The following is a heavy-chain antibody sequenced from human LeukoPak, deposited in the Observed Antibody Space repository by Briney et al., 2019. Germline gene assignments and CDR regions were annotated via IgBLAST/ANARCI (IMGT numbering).Heavy chain of an antibody. CDR3: AKGIAVAGSDY. V-gene: IGHV3-7*01. CDR2: IKQDGSEK. Sequence: PGGSLRLSCAASGFTFSSYWMSWVRQAPGEGLEWVANIKQDGSEKCYVDSVKGRFTISRDNAKNSLYLQMNSLRAEDTAVYYCAKGIAVAGSDYWGQGTLVTVSS. D-gene: IGHD6-19*01. J-gene: IGHJ4*02. CDR1: GFTFSSYW.